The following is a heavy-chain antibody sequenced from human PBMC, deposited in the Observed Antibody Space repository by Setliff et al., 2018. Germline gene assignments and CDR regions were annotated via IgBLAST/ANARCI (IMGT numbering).Heavy chain of an antibody. CDR3: LLPCTSGWHNWADP. J-gene: IGHJ5*02. CDR2: TTGSGGDR. Sequence: GGSLRLSCAASGLTFRTYAMSWVRQAPGKGLEWVSSTTGSGGDRDYADSVKGRFIISRDDSKKTAYLQMSSLRAEDTAMYYCLLPCTSGWHNWADPWGQGTLVTVSS. V-gene: IGHV3-23*01. D-gene: IGHD6-19*01. CDR1: GLTFRTYA.